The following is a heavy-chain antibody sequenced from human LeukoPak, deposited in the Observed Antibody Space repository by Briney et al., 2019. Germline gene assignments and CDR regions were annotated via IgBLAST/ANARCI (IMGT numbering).Heavy chain of an antibody. CDR2: INPDSGGT. CDR1: GYTFTGYY. CDR3: ARVLFYSSGNKSNRVDY. Sequence: ASVKVSCRASGYTFTGYYIHWVRQAPGQGLEWMGWINPDSGGTNYAQKFQGRVTMTRDTSIRTAYMELSRLRSDDTAVYYCARVLFYSSGNKSNRVDYWGQGTLVTVSS. V-gene: IGHV1-2*02. D-gene: IGHD6-19*01. J-gene: IGHJ4*02.